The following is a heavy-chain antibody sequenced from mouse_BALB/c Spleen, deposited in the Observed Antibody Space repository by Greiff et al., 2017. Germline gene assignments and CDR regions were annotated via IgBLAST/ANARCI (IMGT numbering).Heavy chain of an antibody. V-gene: IGHV3-2*02. CDR1: GYSITSDYA. CDR2: ISYSGST. J-gene: IGHJ3*01. CDR3: ARRAWLAY. Sequence: DVHLVESGPGLVKPSQSLSLTCTVTGYSITSDYAWNWIRQFPGNKLEWMGYISYSGSTSYNPSIKSRISITRDTSKNQFFLQLNSVTTEDTATYYCARRAWLAYWGQGTQVTVSA.